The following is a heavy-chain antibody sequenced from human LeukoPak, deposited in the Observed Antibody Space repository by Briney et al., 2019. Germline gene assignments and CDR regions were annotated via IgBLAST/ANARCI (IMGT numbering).Heavy chain of an antibody. CDR2: ISTSGST. V-gene: IGHV4-4*07. D-gene: IGHD4-17*01. CDR3: ARAYYGDYVSYMDV. J-gene: IGHJ6*03. CDR1: GGSISSYY. Sequence: SETLSLTCTVSGGSISSYYWSWIRQPAGKGLESIGHISTSGSTNYNPSLKSRVTISVDTSKNQFSLKLSSVTAADTAVYYCARAYYGDYVSYMDVWGKGTTVTISS.